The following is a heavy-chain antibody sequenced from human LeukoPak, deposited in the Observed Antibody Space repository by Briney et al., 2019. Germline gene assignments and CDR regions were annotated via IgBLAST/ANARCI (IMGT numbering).Heavy chain of an antibody. J-gene: IGHJ4*02. CDR2: IIVSGCIT. Sequence: GGSLRGSAAASGFTFISSAMSWVGQALGKGREWVSAIIVSGCITDYADAVKGRFTIYRDSSKNALYLQMNSLRAEDTAVYYCAKVGMTTVTTGPKYFDYWGQGTLVTVSS. CDR3: AKVGMTTVTTGPKYFDY. D-gene: IGHD4-17*01. V-gene: IGHV3-23*01. CDR1: GFTFISSA.